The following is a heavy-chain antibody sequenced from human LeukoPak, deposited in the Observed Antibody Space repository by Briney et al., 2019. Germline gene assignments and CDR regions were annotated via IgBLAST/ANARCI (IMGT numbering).Heavy chain of an antibody. CDR2: IYYTGST. J-gene: IGHJ3*02. D-gene: IGHD5-24*01. V-gene: IGHV4-59*08. CDR1: GGSISTYY. Sequence: SETLSLTCTVSGGSISTYYWSWVRQPPGKGLEWIGYIYYTGSTDYNPSLKSRVTISVDSSKNQFSLRLSSVTAADTAVYYCARRNGYSLDAFDIWGQGTMVTVSS. CDR3: ARRNGYSLDAFDI.